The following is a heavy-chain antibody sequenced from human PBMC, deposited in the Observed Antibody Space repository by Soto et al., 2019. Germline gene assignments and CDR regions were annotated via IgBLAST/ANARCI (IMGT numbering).Heavy chain of an antibody. Sequence: QITLKESGPTLVKPTQTLTLTCTFSGFSLSTTRVGVGWIRQPPGEALEWLALLYWDDDKLYSPSLKRRLTITNDTSKHQVLLTLTNMDPVDTATYYCAHSKTSGMRYYFDYWGQGTLVTVSS. J-gene: IGHJ4*02. CDR2: LYWDDDK. CDR3: AHSKTSGMRYYFDY. CDR1: GFSLSTTRVG. V-gene: IGHV2-5*02.